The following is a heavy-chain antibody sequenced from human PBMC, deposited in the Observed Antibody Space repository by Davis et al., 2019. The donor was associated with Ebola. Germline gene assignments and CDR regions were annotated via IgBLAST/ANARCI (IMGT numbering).Heavy chain of an antibody. Sequence: SETLSLTCAVYGGSFSGYYWSWIRQPPGKGLEWIGEINHSGSTNYNPSLKSRVTISVDTSKNQFSLKLSSVTAADTAVYYCARGVRTAFDIWGQGTKVTVSS. CDR3: ARGVRTAFDI. CDR2: INHSGST. CDR1: GGSFSGYY. D-gene: IGHD3-10*01. V-gene: IGHV4-34*01. J-gene: IGHJ3*02.